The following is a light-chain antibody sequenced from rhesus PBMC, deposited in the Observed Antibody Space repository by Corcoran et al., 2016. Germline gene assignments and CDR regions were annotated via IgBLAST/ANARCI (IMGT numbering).Light chain of an antibody. CDR1: ENINNY. J-gene: IGKJ4*01. V-gene: IGKV1-74*01. CDR3: QHNYGTPLT. Sequence: DIQMTQSPSSLSASLGDRVTITCRASENINNYLNWYRQKLGKAPELLIYYASTLQNGAPSRFSGSGSGTDYTFPISSLQSEDVATYYYQHNYGTPLTFGGGPQVEIK. CDR2: YAS.